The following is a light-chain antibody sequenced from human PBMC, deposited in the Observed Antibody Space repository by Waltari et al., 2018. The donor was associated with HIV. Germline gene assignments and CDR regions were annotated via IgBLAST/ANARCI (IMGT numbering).Light chain of an antibody. CDR1: QSVSNNY. CDR3: QQYGSSPRT. V-gene: IGKV3-20*01. CDR2: GAS. J-gene: IGKJ1*01. Sequence: EIVLTQSPGTLSLSPGERATLSCRASQSVSNNYLAWDQQKPGQAPRLLIYGASSRATGSPDRFSGSGSGTDFTLTISRLEPEDFAGYYCQQYGSSPRTFGQGTKVEIK.